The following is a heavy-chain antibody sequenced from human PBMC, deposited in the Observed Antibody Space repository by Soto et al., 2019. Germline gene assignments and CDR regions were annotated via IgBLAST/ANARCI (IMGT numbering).Heavy chain of an antibody. CDR3: ARDQDYYDLYYHGMDV. CDR1: GFTFGSYG. Sequence: LRLSCAASGFTFGSYGMHWVRQAPGKGLEWVSSINTFGSNIYYADSVKGRFTISRDNAENSLYLQMNSLRAEDTGLYYCARDQDYYDLYYHGMDVWGQGTTVTVSS. D-gene: IGHD3-22*01. V-gene: IGHV3-21*01. CDR2: INTFGSNI. J-gene: IGHJ6*02.